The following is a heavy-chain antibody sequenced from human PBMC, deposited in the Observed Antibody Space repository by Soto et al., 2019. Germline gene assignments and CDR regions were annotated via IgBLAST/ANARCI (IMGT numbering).Heavy chain of an antibody. CDR2: IYYSGST. CDR3: ARGYLAAAPYFDY. J-gene: IGHJ4*02. V-gene: IGHV4-59*01. CDR1: GGSISSYY. Sequence: QVQLQESGPGLVKPSETLSLTCTVSGGSISSYYWSWIRQPPGKGLEWIGYIYYSGSTNYNPSLKRRRTLAVDTSTNQFALKLSSVTAADTAVYYCARGYLAAAPYFDYWGQGTLVTVSS. D-gene: IGHD6-13*01.